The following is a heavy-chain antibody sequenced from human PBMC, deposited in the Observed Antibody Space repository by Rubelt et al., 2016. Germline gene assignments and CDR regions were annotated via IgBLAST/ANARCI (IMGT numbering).Heavy chain of an antibody. CDR2: IIPIFGTA. D-gene: IGHD3-22*01. Sequence: GGIIPIFGTANYAQKFQGRVTITADESTSTAYMELSSLRSEDTAVYYCARDALDYDSSGYFGPYNWFDPWGQGTLVTVSS. V-gene: IGHV1-69*01. CDR3: ARDALDYDSSGYFGPYNWFDP. J-gene: IGHJ5*02.